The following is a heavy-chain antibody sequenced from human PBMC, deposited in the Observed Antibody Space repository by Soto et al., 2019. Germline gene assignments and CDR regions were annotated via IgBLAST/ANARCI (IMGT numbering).Heavy chain of an antibody. CDR2: INHRGST. V-gene: IGHV4-34*01. CDR3: AKADESPYYMDV. Sequence: SLPLSVTCTVAGGSSSSCDGRWISQPPGKGLEWIGDINHRGSTNYNPSLKSRVTISVDTSKNQFSLNLNSVTAADTAVYYCAKADESPYYMDVWSRGTTVTVSS. J-gene: IGHJ6*03. CDR1: GGSSSSCD.